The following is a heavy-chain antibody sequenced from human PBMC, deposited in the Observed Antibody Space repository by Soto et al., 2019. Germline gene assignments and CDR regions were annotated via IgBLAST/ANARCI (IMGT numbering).Heavy chain of an antibody. J-gene: IGHJ4*02. V-gene: IGHV4-31*03. CDR2: IYYSGST. CDR1: GGSISSGGYY. Sequence: SETLSLTCTVSGGSISSGGYYWSWIRQHPGKGLEWIGYIYYSGSTYYNPSLKSRVTTSVDTSKNQFSLKLSSVTAADTAVYYCARASDYYGSGRSFDYWGQGTLVTVSS. D-gene: IGHD3-10*01. CDR3: ARASDYYGSGRSFDY.